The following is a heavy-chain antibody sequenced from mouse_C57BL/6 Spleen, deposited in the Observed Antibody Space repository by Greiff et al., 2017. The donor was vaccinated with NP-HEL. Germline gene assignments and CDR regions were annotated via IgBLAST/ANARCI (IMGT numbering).Heavy chain of an antibody. CDR3: ARLAVVHYFDY. Sequence: VQLVESGAELVRPGASVKLSCKASGYTFTDYYINWVKQRPGQGLEWIARIYPGSGNTYYNEKFKGKATLTAEKSSSTAYMQLSSLTSEDSAVYFCARLAVVHYFDYWGQGTTLTVSS. CDR1: GYTFTDYY. V-gene: IGHV1-76*01. D-gene: IGHD1-1*01. CDR2: IYPGSGNT. J-gene: IGHJ2*01.